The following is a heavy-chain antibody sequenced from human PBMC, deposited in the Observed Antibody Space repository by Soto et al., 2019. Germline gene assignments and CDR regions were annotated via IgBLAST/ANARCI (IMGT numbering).Heavy chain of an antibody. J-gene: IGHJ6*02. CDR1: GGSFSGYY. CDR3: ARSRGSYLRDGPYYSGMDV. CDR2: INHSGST. Sequence: QVQLQQWGAGLLKPSETLSLTCAVYGGSFSGYYWSWIRQPPGKGLEWIGEINHSGSTNYNPSLKRRVNISVDTSENQFSRKLSSVTAADTAVYYCARSRGSYLRDGPYYSGMDVWGQGTTVTVSS. D-gene: IGHD1-26*01. V-gene: IGHV4-34*01.